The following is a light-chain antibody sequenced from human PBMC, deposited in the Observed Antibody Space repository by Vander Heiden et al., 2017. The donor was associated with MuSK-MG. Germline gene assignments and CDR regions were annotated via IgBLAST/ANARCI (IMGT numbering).Light chain of an antibody. V-gene: IGLV3-21*02. Sequence: SSVLTPPPSVSVAPGQTARITCGGNNIGSKSVHWYQQKPGQAPVLVVYDDSDRPSGIIERFSGSNSGNTATLTISRVEAGDEADYYCQVWDSSSDHPVFGGGTKLTVL. J-gene: IGLJ3*02. CDR3: QVWDSSSDHPV. CDR2: DDS. CDR1: NIGSKS.